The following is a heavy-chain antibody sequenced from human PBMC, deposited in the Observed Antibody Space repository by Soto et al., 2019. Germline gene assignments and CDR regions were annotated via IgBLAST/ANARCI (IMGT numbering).Heavy chain of an antibody. CDR3: ARIHNSNFYY. CDR2: ISYDGSNK. D-gene: IGHD1-20*01. Sequence: QVQLVESGGGVVQPGKSLRLSCAASGFTFSSYVMQWVRQAPGKGLEWVALISYDGSNKYYADSVKGRFTISRDNSKNTLYLQMNSLRGEDTAVYYCARIHNSNFYYWGQGTLVTVSS. V-gene: IGHV3-30-3*01. CDR1: GFTFSSYV. J-gene: IGHJ4*02.